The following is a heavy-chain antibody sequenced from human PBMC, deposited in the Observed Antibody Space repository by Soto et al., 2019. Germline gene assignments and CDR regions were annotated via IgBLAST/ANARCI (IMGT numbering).Heavy chain of an antibody. Sequence: PGGSLRLSCAASGFTFSSYTLHWVRQAPGKGLEWVALISYDGSHKFYPDSARGRFTISRDNSRNTLDLQMNSLRTEDTAVYYCATSGRGTNYFDFWGQGTLVTVSS. J-gene: IGHJ4*02. CDR2: ISYDGSHK. CDR1: GFTFSSYT. V-gene: IGHV3-30*04. D-gene: IGHD1-26*01. CDR3: ATSGRGTNYFDF.